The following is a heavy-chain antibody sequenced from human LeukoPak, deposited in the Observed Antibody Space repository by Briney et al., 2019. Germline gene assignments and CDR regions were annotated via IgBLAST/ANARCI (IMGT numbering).Heavy chain of an antibody. D-gene: IGHD2/OR15-2a*01. CDR2: ISGSTGST. J-gene: IGHJ4*02. Sequence: HWGVLRLSCAGSGFPFSSDAMNWVRQAPGKGLEWVASISGSTGSTQYADSVKGRLTISRDNSKNTLYLQMNSLRAEDTAIYYCAREGPRGNSQFDYWGQGTLVTVSS. CDR1: GFPFSSDA. V-gene: IGHV3-23*01. CDR3: AREGPRGNSQFDY.